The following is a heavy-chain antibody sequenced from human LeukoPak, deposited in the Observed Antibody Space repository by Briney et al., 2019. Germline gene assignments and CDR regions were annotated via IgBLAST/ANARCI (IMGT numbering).Heavy chain of an antibody. CDR2: IKEDGSEK. D-gene: IGHD6-19*01. CDR3: ARAVANIETGVYHNYMDV. CDR1: GFTFDDYG. V-gene: IGHV3-7*01. J-gene: IGHJ6*03. Sequence: PGGSLRLSCAASGFTFDDYGMSWVRQAPGKGLEWVATIKEDGSEKYYADSVKGRFIISRDNSKNSLNLQMSSLRGEDTAVYYCARAVANIETGVYHNYMDVWGRGTTVTVSS.